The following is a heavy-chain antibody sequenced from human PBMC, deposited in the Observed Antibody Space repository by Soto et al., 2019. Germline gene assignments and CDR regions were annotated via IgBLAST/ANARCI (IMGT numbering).Heavy chain of an antibody. CDR2: ISKRGFT. D-gene: IGHD3-10*01. J-gene: IGHJ6*02. V-gene: IGHV4-59*08. CDR3: ATQGFWKLHGPGDV. CDR1: SVSINSFTNHY. Sequence: QAQLQPSGPGLVKPSEALSLTCTVSSVSINSFTNHYGSGIRPPPGKGMEWVGFISKRGFTRYNPALTSRVPLPGDTSKNRFSLKLSSVTAPDTALYFCATQGFWKLHGPGDVWGPGTTVTVSS.